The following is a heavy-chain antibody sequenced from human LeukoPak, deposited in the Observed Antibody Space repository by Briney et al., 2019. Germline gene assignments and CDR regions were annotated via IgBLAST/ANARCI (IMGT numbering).Heavy chain of an antibody. CDR2: INPNSGGT. Sequence: VSVKVSCKASGYTFTGYYMHWVRQAPGQGLEWMGWINPNSGGTNYAQKFQGRVTMTRDTSISTAYMELSRLRSDDTAVYYCARAPRGSYDSGVLYYFDYWGQGTLVTVSS. J-gene: IGHJ4*02. D-gene: IGHD3-3*01. V-gene: IGHV1-2*02. CDR3: ARAPRGSYDSGVLYYFDY. CDR1: GYTFTGYY.